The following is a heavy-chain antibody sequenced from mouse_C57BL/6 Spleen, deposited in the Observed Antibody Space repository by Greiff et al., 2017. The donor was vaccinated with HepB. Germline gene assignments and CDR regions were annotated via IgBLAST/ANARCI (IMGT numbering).Heavy chain of an antibody. CDR2: IYPRSGNT. D-gene: IGHD1-2*01. Sequence: QVQLQQSGAELARPGASVKLSCKASGYTFISYGISWVKQRTGQGLEWIGEIYPRSGNTYYNEKFKGKATLTADKSSSTAYMELRSLTSEDSAVYFCARFDGFVTTADYAMDYWGQGTSVTVSS. CDR3: ARFDGFVTTADYAMDY. J-gene: IGHJ4*01. CDR1: GYTFISYG. V-gene: IGHV1-81*01.